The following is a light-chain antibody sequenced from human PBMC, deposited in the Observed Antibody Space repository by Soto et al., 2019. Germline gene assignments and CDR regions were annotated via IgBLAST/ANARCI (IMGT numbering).Light chain of an antibody. CDR1: QGISSY. V-gene: IGKV1-9*01. Sequence: DIQLTQSPSFLSASVGDIVTITFRASQGISSYLALYQQKPGKAPKLLIYAASTLQSGVPSRFSGSGSGTEFTLTISSLQPEDFATYYCQQLNSYPSITFGQGTRLEIK. J-gene: IGKJ5*01. CDR2: AAS. CDR3: QQLNSYPSIT.